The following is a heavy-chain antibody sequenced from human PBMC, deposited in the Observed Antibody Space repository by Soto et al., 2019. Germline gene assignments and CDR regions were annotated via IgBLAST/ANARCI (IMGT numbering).Heavy chain of an antibody. D-gene: IGHD6-13*01. Sequence: GGSLRLSCAASGFTFSSYGMHWVRQAPGKGLEWVAVIWYDGSNKYYADSVKGRFTISRHNSKNTLYLQMNSLRAEDTALYYCAGGYSSSWYPRRIDYWGQGPLVTVSA. V-gene: IGHV3-33*01. CDR3: AGGYSSSWYPRRIDY. CDR1: GFTFSSYG. CDR2: IWYDGSNK. J-gene: IGHJ4*02.